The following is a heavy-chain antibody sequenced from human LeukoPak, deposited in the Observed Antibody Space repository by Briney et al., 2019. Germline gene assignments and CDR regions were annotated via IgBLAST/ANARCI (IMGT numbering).Heavy chain of an antibody. CDR2: INPNSGGT. CDR3: ARDGEANNSPTSL. D-gene: IGHD3-10*01. Sequence: ASVKVSCKASGYTFTGYYMHWVRQAPGQGLEWMGWINPNSGGTNYAQKFQGRVTMTRDTSISAAYMELSRLRSDDTAVYYCARDGEANNSPTSLWGQGTTVTVSS. CDR1: GYTFTGYY. V-gene: IGHV1-2*02. J-gene: IGHJ6*02.